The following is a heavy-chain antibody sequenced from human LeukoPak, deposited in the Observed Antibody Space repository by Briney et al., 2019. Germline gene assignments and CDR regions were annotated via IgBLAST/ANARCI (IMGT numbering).Heavy chain of an antibody. V-gene: IGHV3-23*01. Sequence: PGGSLRLSCAASGSTFSSYAMSWVRQAPGKGLEWVSAISSSGGSTYYADSVKGRFTISRDNSKNTLYLQMNSLRAEDTAVYYCARDAGRYFDWLGYWGQGTLVTVSS. CDR3: ARDAGRYFDWLGY. CDR1: GSTFSSYA. J-gene: IGHJ4*02. CDR2: ISSSGGST. D-gene: IGHD3-9*01.